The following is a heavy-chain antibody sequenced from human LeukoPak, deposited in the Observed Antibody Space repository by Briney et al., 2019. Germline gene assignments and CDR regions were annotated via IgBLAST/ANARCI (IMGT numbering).Heavy chain of an antibody. D-gene: IGHD6-13*01. J-gene: IGHJ4*02. V-gene: IGHV1-3*01. Sequence: ASVKVSCKASGYTFTSYAMHWVRQAPGQRLEWMGWINAGNGNTKYSQKFQGRVTITRDTSASTAYMELSSLRSEDTAVYYRARVWTAAGANYYYFDYWGQGTLVTVSS. CDR1: GYTFTSYA. CDR3: ARVWTAAGANYYYFDY. CDR2: INAGNGNT.